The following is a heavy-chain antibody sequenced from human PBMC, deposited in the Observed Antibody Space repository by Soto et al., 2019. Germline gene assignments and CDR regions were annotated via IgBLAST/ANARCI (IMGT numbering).Heavy chain of an antibody. CDR1: GYTFISYG. D-gene: IGHD5-12*01. CDR2: ISPYNGNT. J-gene: IGHJ3*02. Sequence: HVPLVQSGAEVKKPGASLKVSGKASGYTFISYGVSWVRQAPGQGLEWLGWISPYNGNTNYAQKFQGRITMTTDTSTSTVYMDLRSLRTDDTAVYYCARDQTKWLTDAFDIWGQGTMVVVSS. CDR3: ARDQTKWLTDAFDI. V-gene: IGHV1-18*01.